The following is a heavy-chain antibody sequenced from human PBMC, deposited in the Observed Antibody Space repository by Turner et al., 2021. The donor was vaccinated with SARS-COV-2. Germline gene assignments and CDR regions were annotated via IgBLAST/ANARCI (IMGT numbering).Heavy chain of an antibody. Sequence: QLQLQESGPGLVKLSETLSLPWTVSGASISSSSYYWGWIRQPPGKGLEWSGSFYYSGSPYYNPSIKSRVIISVDTPKNQFSLKLNSVNAADTAVYYCAGNVLVWFGELRNGKYFDNWGQGTLVTVSS. V-gene: IGHV4-39*01. CDR1: GASISSSSYY. D-gene: IGHD3-10*01. J-gene: IGHJ4*02. CDR2: FYYSGSP. CDR3: AGNVLVWFGELRNGKYFDN.